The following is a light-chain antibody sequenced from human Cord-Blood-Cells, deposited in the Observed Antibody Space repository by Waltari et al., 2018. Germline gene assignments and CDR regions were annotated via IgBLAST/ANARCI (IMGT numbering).Light chain of an antibody. Sequence: IQMTQSPSSLSASVGDRVTITCQASQDISNYLNLYQQKPGKAPKLLIYDASNLETGVPSRFSGSGSGTDFTFTISSLQPEDIATYYCQQYDNLRVTFGQGTKLEIK. CDR3: QQYDNLRVT. V-gene: IGKV1-33*01. CDR1: QDISNY. J-gene: IGKJ2*01. CDR2: DAS.